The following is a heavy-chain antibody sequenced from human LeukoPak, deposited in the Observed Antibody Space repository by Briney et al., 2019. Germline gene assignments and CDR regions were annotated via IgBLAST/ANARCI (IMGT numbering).Heavy chain of an antibody. D-gene: IGHD3-9*01. CDR2: IIPIFGTA. V-gene: IGHV1-69*06. CDR3: ARGLSYDILTGLPNWFDP. Sequence: SVKVSCKASGGTFSSHAISWVRQAPGQGLEWMGGIIPIFGTANYAQKFQGRVTITADKSTSTAYMELSSLRSEDTAVYYCARGLSYDILTGLPNWFDPWGQGTLVTVSS. J-gene: IGHJ5*02. CDR1: GGTFSSHA.